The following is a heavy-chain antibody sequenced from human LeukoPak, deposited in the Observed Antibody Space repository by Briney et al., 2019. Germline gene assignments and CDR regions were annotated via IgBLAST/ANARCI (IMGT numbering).Heavy chain of an antibody. V-gene: IGHV4-34*01. D-gene: IGHD6-13*01. CDR2: IYYSGST. CDR1: GGSFSGYY. Sequence: PSETLSLTCAVYGGSFSGYYWGWIRQPPGKGLEWIGGIYYSGSTYYKPSLKSRVTISLDTSKNQFSLKLSSVTAADTAVYYCARAYSPPQWSPFDYWGQGTLVTVSS. J-gene: IGHJ4*02. CDR3: ARAYSPPQWSPFDY.